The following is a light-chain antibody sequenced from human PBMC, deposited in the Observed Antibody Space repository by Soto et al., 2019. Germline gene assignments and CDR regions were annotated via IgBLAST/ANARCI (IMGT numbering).Light chain of an antibody. V-gene: IGKV3-20*01. J-gene: IGKJ4*01. CDR3: QQYYSIPLT. CDR2: GAS. Sequence: ENVLTQSPGTLSLSPGERATVSCRASQSSTGSYLAWYQQTPGQAPRLLIYGASSRATGVPDRFSGSGSGTDFTLTISRLEPEDFAVYYCQQYYSIPLTFGGGTKVEIK. CDR1: QSSTGSY.